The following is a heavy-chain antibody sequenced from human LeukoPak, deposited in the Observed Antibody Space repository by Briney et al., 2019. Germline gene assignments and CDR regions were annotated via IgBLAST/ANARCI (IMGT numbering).Heavy chain of an antibody. J-gene: IGHJ4*02. Sequence: PGRPLRLSCAASGFTFSHYGMHWVRQAPGKGLEWVAVIWSDGSNKFYADSVRGRFTISRDDVRKTAYLQMDSLTAEDTAVYYCARDAQRGFDYSNSLQYWGQGTLVTVSS. D-gene: IGHD4-11*01. CDR2: IWSDGSNK. CDR1: GFTFSHYG. V-gene: IGHV3-33*01. CDR3: ARDAQRGFDYSNSLQY.